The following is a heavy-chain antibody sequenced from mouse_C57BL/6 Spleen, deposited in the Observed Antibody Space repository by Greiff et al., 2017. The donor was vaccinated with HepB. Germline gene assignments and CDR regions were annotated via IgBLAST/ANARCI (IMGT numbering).Heavy chain of an antibody. CDR3: SREDITTVVATDYAMDY. CDR2: IYPRSGNT. V-gene: IGHV1-81*01. Sequence: QVQLQQSGAELARPGASVKLSCKASGYTFTSYGISWVKQRTGQGLEWIGEIYPRSGNTYYNEKFKGKATLTADKSSSTAYMELRSLTSEDSAVYFCSREDITTVVATDYAMDYWGQGTSVTVSS. J-gene: IGHJ4*01. D-gene: IGHD1-1*01. CDR1: GYTFTSYG.